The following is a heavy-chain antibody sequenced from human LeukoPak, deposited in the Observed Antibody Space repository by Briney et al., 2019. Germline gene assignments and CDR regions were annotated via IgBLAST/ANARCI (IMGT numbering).Heavy chain of an antibody. J-gene: IGHJ4*02. CDR3: ARVKVEYTSSFDC. CDR2: IYYSGTT. Sequence: PSQTLSLTCTVSGGSLSSAGYYWSWIRQLPGKGLEWIGYIYYSGTTYYNPSLKSRLTISVDTSKKQFSLKLSSVTAADTATYYCARVKVEYTSSFDCWGQGTQVTVSS. D-gene: IGHD6-6*01. CDR1: GGSLSSAGYY. V-gene: IGHV4-31*03.